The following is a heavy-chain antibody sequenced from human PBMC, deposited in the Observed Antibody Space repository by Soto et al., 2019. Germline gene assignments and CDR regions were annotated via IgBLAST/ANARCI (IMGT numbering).Heavy chain of an antibody. D-gene: IGHD3-16*01. V-gene: IGHV1-18*01. CDR1: GYTFTRYG. Sequence: ASVKVSCKASGYTFTRYGISWLRQAPGQGLEWMAWINPYNGNTKYAEKFLGRVTVTTDTPTATAYMEVRSLTSDEAAVFYCARVGVGLAAPCVWAYWGQGTPVTVSS. CDR2: INPYNGNT. J-gene: IGHJ4*02. CDR3: ARVGVGLAAPCVWAY.